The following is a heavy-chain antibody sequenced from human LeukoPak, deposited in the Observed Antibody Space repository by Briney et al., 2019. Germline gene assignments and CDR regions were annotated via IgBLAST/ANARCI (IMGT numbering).Heavy chain of an antibody. CDR3: AKVRGSYITMIVARWFDP. Sequence: GGSLRLSCAASGFTFSSYAMSWVRQAPGKGLEWVSAISGSGGSTYYADSVKGRFTISRDNSKNTLYLQMNSLRAEDTAVYYCAKVRGSYITMIVARWFDPWGQGTLVTVSS. D-gene: IGHD3-22*01. V-gene: IGHV3-23*01. CDR2: ISGSGGST. J-gene: IGHJ5*02. CDR1: GFTFSSYA.